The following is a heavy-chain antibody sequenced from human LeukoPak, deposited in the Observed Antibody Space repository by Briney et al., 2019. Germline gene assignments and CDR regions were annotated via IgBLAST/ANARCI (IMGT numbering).Heavy chain of an antibody. CDR2: AYYSGTT. J-gene: IGHJ4*02. V-gene: IGHV4-39*01. CDR1: GGSISNSNYY. Sequence: SETLSLTCTVSGGSISNSNYYWGWIRQPPGKGLEWIGGAYYSGTTYYSPSLKSRVTISVDTSRNHFSLNLNSVTAADTAVYYCARHSSSAWYYYFDYWGQGSFVTVSS. CDR3: ARHSSSAWYYYFDY. D-gene: IGHD6-19*01.